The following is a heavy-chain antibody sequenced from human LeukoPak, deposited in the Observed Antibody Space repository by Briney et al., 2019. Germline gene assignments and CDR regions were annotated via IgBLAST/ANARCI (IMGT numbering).Heavy chain of an antibody. Sequence: GGSLRLSCAASGFTFSSYGMHWVRQVPGKGLEWVAFIRYDGSNKYYADSVKGRFTISRDNSKNTLYLQMNSLRAEDTAVYYCAKDLLELDYYYYYMDVWGKGTTVTVSS. V-gene: IGHV3-30*02. J-gene: IGHJ6*03. CDR1: GFTFSSYG. CDR3: AKDLLELDYYYYYMDV. CDR2: IRYDGSNK. D-gene: IGHD1-7*01.